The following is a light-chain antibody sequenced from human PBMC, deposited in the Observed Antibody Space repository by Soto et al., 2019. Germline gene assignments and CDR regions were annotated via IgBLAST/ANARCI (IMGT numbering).Light chain of an antibody. Sequence: EIVLTQCPSTLSLSPGERATLSCRASQSVSSYLAWYQQKPGQAPRLLIYDASNRATGIPARFSGSGSGTDFTLTISSLEPEDFAVYNCQQRSNWPTFGGGTKVDIK. CDR1: QSVSSY. J-gene: IGKJ4*01. CDR3: QQRSNWPT. V-gene: IGKV3-11*01. CDR2: DAS.